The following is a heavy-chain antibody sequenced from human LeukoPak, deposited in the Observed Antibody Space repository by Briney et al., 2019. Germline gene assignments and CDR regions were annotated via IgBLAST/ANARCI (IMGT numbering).Heavy chain of an antibody. Sequence: SESLSLTCAVYGGSFSGYYWSWIRQPPGKGLEWIGEINHSGSTNYNPSLKSRVTISVDTSKNQFSLKLSFVTAADTAVYYCARGKRYSYGFFDYWGQGTLVTVSS. CDR2: INHSGST. D-gene: IGHD5-18*01. V-gene: IGHV4-34*01. J-gene: IGHJ4*02. CDR1: GGSFSGYY. CDR3: ARGKRYSYGFFDY.